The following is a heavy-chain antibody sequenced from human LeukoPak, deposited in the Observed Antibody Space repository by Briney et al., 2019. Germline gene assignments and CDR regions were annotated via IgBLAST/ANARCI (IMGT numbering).Heavy chain of an antibody. CDR2: IYYSGST. CDR3: ARVSVVRGVIITFRAVQFDY. Sequence: SETLSLTCTVSGGSISSSSYYWGWIRQPPGKGLEWIGSIYYSGSTYYNPSLKSRVTISVDTSKNQFSLKLSSVTAADTAVYYCARVSVVRGVIITFRAVQFDYWGQGTLVTVSS. D-gene: IGHD3-10*01. J-gene: IGHJ4*02. V-gene: IGHV4-39*07. CDR1: GGSISSSSYY.